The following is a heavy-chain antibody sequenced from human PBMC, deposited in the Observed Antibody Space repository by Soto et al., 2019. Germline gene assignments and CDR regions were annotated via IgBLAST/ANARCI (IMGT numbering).Heavy chain of an antibody. Sequence: QVQLVQSGAEVKKPGASVKVSCKASGYTFTGYYMHWVRQAPGQGLEWMGWINPNSGGTNYAQKFQGWVTMTRDTSISTAYMELSRLRSDDTAVYYCASGRNVDTAMAPFDYWGQGTLVTVSS. V-gene: IGHV1-2*04. CDR2: INPNSGGT. CDR1: GYTFTGYY. CDR3: ASGRNVDTAMAPFDY. J-gene: IGHJ4*02. D-gene: IGHD5-18*01.